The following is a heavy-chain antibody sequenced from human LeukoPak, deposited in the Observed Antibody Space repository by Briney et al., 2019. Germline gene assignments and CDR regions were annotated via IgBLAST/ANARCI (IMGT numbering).Heavy chain of an antibody. CDR1: GGSISSYY. J-gene: IGHJ1*01. D-gene: IGHD6-19*01. V-gene: IGHV4-59*01. Sequence: SETLSLTCTVSGGSISSYYWSWIRQPPGKGLEWIGYIYYSGSTNYNPSLKSRVTISVDTSKNQFSLKLSSVTAADTAVYYCARVGGSGWPSFGYFQHWGQGTLVTVSS. CDR2: IYYSGST. CDR3: ARVGGSGWPSFGYFQH.